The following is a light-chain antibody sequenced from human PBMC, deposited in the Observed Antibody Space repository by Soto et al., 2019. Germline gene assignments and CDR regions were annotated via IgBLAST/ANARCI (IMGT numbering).Light chain of an antibody. CDR2: EGS. CDR3: CAYVSSNTLL. Sequence: QSVLTQPASVSGSPGQSITISCTGTSSDVGGYDFVSWYQQHPGKAPKLIIYEGSKRPSGISNRFSGSKSGNTASLIISGLQGDDDGDYYCCAYVSSNTLLFGGGTKVTVL. V-gene: IGLV2-23*01. CDR1: SSDVGGYDF. J-gene: IGLJ3*02.